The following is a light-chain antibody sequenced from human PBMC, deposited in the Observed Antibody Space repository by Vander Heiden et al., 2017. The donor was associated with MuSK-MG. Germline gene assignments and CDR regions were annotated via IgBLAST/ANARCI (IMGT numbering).Light chain of an antibody. CDR1: QSINNW. V-gene: IGKV1-5*03. Sequence: DIQTTQSPSTLSASVGDRVTITCRASQSINNWLAWFQQKPGNAPRLLISKASNLESGVQSRFSGSSFGTEFTLTISSLQPDDFATYHCQQYEAYPLTFGGGTKLEI. CDR3: QQYEAYPLT. CDR2: KAS. J-gene: IGKJ4*01.